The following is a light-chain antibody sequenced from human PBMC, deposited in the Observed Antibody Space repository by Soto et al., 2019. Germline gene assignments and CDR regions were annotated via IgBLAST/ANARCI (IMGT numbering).Light chain of an antibody. CDR1: QAIDSW. Sequence: DIQMTQSPSSVSASVGDRVTITCRASQAIDSWLAWYQQKPGEAPKLLIFTGSLLHSGVPPRFSGSGSGTDFTLTISSLQPEDFATYFCQQANSFPGTFGGGTKVEIK. CDR2: TGS. CDR3: QQANSFPGT. V-gene: IGKV1-12*01. J-gene: IGKJ4*01.